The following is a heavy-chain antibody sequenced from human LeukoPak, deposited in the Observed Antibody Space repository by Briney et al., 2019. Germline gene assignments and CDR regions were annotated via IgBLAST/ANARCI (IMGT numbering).Heavy chain of an antibody. Sequence: GESLRISCKGSGYSFTSYWISWVRQLPGKGLEWMGRVDPSDSYTNYSPSFQGHVTISADKSISTAYQQWSSLKASDTAMYYCTRHVSDILTGHAFDIWGQGTMVTVSS. CDR3: TRHVSDILTGHAFDI. J-gene: IGHJ3*02. CDR1: GYSFTSYW. D-gene: IGHD3-9*01. CDR2: VDPSDSYT. V-gene: IGHV5-10-1*01.